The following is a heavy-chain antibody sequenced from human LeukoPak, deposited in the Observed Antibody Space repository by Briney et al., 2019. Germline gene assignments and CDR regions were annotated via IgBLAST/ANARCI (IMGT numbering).Heavy chain of an antibody. CDR3: ARDPDGDLNFDY. J-gene: IGHJ4*02. CDR2: IIPIFGTA. Sequence: AASVTVSCKASGGTFSSYAISWVRQAPGQGLEWMGGIIPIFGTANYAQKFQGRVTITADESTSTAYMELSSLRSEDTAAYYCARDPDGDLNFDYWGQGTLVTVSS. CDR1: GGTFSSYA. D-gene: IGHD4-17*01. V-gene: IGHV1-69*13.